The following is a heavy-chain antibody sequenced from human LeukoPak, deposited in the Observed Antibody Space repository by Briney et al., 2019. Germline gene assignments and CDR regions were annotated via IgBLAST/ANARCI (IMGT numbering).Heavy chain of an antibody. Sequence: GGSLRLSCAASGFTFDDYGMSWVRQAPGKGLEWVSGISWNSGSIGYADSVKGRFTISRDNAKNSLYLQMNSLRAEDTALYYCAKDLTGYYMMDYWGQGTLVTVSS. J-gene: IGHJ4*02. D-gene: IGHD3-9*01. CDR3: AKDLTGYYMMDY. CDR1: GFTFDDYG. CDR2: ISWNSGSI. V-gene: IGHV3-9*01.